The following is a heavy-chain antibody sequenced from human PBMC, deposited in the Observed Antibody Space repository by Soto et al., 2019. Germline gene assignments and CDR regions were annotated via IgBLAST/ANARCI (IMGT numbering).Heavy chain of an antibody. V-gene: IGHV1-69*08. CDR3: ARDYSGSGWYSFDY. CDR2: IIPILGIA. CDR1: GGTFSSYT. Sequence: QVQLVQSGAEVKKPGSSVKVSCKASGGTFSSYTISWVRQAPGQGLEWMGRIIPILGIANYAQKFQGRVTITADKSTSTAYMELSSLRSEDTAVYYCARDYSGSGWYSFDYWGQGTLVTVSS. D-gene: IGHD6-19*01. J-gene: IGHJ4*02.